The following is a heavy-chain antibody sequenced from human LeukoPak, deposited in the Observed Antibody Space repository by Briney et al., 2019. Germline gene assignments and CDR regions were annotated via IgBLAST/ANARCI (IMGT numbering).Heavy chain of an antibody. CDR2: VSDSGGST. Sequence: PGGSLRLSCAASGFTFSSYPMRWVRQAPGKGLEWVSSVSDSGGSTVYADSVKGRFTISRDNSKNTLYLQVNSLRAEDTAVYYCANSPHYDISPTFDYWGQGTLVTVSS. D-gene: IGHD3-9*01. CDR3: ANSPHYDISPTFDY. J-gene: IGHJ4*02. V-gene: IGHV3-23*01. CDR1: GFTFSSYP.